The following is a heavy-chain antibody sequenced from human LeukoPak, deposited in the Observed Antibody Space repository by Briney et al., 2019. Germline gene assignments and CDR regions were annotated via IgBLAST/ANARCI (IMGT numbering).Heavy chain of an antibody. CDR2: ISAYNGNT. CDR3: ARGLPTYYYDSSGYYYGFDY. V-gene: IGHV1-18*01. CDR1: GYTFTSYG. D-gene: IGHD3-22*01. J-gene: IGHJ4*02. Sequence: ASVKVSCKASGYTFTSYGISWVRQAPGQGLEWMGWISAYNGNTIYAQKLQGRVTMTTDTSTSTAYMELRSLRSDDTAVYYCARGLPTYYYDSSGYYYGFDYWGQGTLVTVSS.